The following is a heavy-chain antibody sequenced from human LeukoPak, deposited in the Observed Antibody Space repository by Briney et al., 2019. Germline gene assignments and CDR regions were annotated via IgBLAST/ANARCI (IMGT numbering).Heavy chain of an antibody. D-gene: IGHD1-26*01. Sequence: GASVKVSCKASGYTFTGYYMHWVRQAPGQGLEWMGWINPNSGGTNYAQKFQGRVTMTRDTSISTAYMELSRLRSDDTAVYYCARVWGRIVGATHLDYYGMDVWGQGTTVTVSS. V-gene: IGHV1-2*02. CDR3: ARVWGRIVGATHLDYYGMDV. J-gene: IGHJ6*02. CDR1: GYTFTGYY. CDR2: INPNSGGT.